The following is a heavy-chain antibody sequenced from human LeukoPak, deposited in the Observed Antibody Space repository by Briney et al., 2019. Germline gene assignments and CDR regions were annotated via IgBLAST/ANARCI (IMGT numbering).Heavy chain of an antibody. CDR1: GYTFIIFY. CDR3: ARHSLIGTTPFDC. V-gene: IGHV1-46*01. CDR2: INPSGGTT. J-gene: IGHJ4*02. D-gene: IGHD1-20*01. Sequence: ASVKVSCKASGYTFIIFYMHLVRQAPGQGLEWMGVINPSGGTTAYAQQFQGRVTMTRDTSTSTVYMELSSLRSEDTAVYYCARHSLIGTTPFDCWRQGTLVTVSS.